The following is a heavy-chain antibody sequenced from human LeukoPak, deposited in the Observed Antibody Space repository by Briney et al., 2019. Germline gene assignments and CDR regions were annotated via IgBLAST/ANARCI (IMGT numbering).Heavy chain of an antibody. CDR1: GGTFSSYA. V-gene: IGHV1-69*13. D-gene: IGHD6-19*01. Sequence: GASVKVSCKASGGTFSSYAISWVRQAPGQGLEWMGGIIPIFGTANYAQKFQGRVTITADESTSTAYMELSSLRSEDTAVYYCARHLPIAVAEYYFDYWGQGTLVTVSS. J-gene: IGHJ4*02. CDR2: IIPIFGTA. CDR3: ARHLPIAVAEYYFDY.